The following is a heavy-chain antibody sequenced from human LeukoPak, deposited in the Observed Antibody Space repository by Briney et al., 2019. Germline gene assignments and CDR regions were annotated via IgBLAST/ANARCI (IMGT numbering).Heavy chain of an antibody. CDR2: IYHSGSS. J-gene: IGHJ2*01. V-gene: IGHV4-31*03. D-gene: IGHD3-3*01. Sequence: SETLSLTCTVSGGSISSGVYYWTWIRQHPGKGLEWIGYIYHSGSSYYNPSLRSRATISVDTSKNQFSLNLNSVTAADTALYFCARAILTPSGYVWYFDLWGRGTLVTVSS. CDR1: GGSISSGVYY. CDR3: ARAILTPSGYVWYFDL.